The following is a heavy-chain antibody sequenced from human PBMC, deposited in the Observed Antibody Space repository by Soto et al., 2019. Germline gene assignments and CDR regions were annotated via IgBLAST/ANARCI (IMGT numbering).Heavy chain of an antibody. CDR3: AMGGSPYVWFNEF. CDR2: ILPVFGTT. J-gene: IGHJ4*02. CDR1: GGLFSSFV. D-gene: IGHD2-15*01. Sequence: QERLSQSGAEVRKPGSSVKVSCKASGGLFSSFVVSWVRQVHGQGLEWMGGILPVFGTTEYAQGFQGRVTITADESTNTAYMEISRLRSDDTAIYYCAMGGSPYVWFNEFWGQGTLVTVSS. V-gene: IGHV1-69*01.